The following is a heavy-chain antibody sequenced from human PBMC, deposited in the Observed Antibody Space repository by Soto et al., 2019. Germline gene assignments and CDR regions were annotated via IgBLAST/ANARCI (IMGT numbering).Heavy chain of an antibody. CDR2: IDHSGSS. CDR3: AKTYGGRPLDS. D-gene: IGHD4-17*01. CDR1: GASFSGYY. J-gene: IGHJ4*02. Sequence: PSETLSLTCAVNGASFSGYYWSWIRQPPGKGLEWIGEIDHSGSSNYNPSLKSRVTMSVDTSTNSFSVRLTSVTAADTAVYYCAKTYGGRPLDSWSQGSLVTVSS. V-gene: IGHV4-34*01.